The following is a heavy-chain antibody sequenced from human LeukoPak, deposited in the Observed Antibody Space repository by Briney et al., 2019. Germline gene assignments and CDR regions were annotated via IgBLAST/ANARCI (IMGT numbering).Heavy chain of an antibody. Sequence: SETLSLTCPVSGGSISSGSYYWGWIRQPAGTGLEWIGRFHTSGSTDYNPSLKSRVSRSVDTSKNHFSLKLSSVTAADTAVYYCARGGVSDFDYWGQGTLVTVSS. CDR3: ARGGVSDFDY. CDR2: FHTSGST. V-gene: IGHV4-61*02. J-gene: IGHJ4*02. CDR1: GGSISSGSYY. D-gene: IGHD3-10*01.